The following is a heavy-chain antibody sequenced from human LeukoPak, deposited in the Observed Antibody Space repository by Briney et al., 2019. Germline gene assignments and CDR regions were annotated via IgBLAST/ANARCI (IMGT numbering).Heavy chain of an antibody. V-gene: IGHV4-4*07. CDR1: GGSITTHY. CDR3: ARDLLGDYGTFDI. CDR2: VYNTGST. J-gene: IGHJ3*02. Sequence: PSETLSLTCTVSGGSITTHYWSWIRQPAGREVEWIGRVYNTGSTRYNPSLESRVTMSVDTSSNRFSLRLRSVTAADTAVYYCARDLLGDYGTFDIWGQGAMVTVSS. D-gene: IGHD4-17*01.